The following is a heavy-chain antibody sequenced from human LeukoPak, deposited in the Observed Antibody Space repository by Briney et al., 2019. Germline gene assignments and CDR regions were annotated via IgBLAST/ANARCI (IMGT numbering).Heavy chain of an antibody. CDR2: INPNSGGT. CDR1: GYTFTGYY. CDR3: ARDSSGWYRWFDL. J-gene: IGHJ5*02. D-gene: IGHD6-19*01. Sequence: ASVKVSCKASGYTFTGYYMHWVRQAPGQGLEWMGWINPNSGGTNYAQKFQGRVTMTRDTSISTAYMELSRLRSDDTAVYYCARDSSGWYRWFDLWGQGTLVTVSS. V-gene: IGHV1-2*02.